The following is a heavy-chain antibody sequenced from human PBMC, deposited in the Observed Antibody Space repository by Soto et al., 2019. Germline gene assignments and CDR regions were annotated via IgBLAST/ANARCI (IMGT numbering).Heavy chain of an antibody. CDR2: IYWSDEK. CDR3: AHRRGADYKGCFHY. Sequence: QITLKESGPTLVKPTQTLTLTCTFSGFSLSTSGVGVGWIRQPPGKALDWLALIYWSDEKRYSPSLSSRLPITKDTSKNQVVLTMTNMDPVDTATYYCAHRRGADYKGCFHYWGQGTLVTVSS. J-gene: IGHJ4*02. CDR1: GFSLSTSGVG. V-gene: IGHV2-5*01. D-gene: IGHD4-4*01.